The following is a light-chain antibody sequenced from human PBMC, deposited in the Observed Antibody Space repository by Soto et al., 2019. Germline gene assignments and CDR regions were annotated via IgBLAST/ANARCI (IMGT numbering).Light chain of an antibody. CDR1: SSNIGPGFD. CDR2: GNT. CDR3: QSYDSSLTGSV. J-gene: IGLJ1*01. V-gene: IGLV1-40*01. Sequence: QSVLTQPPSVSGAPGQTVAISCTGSSSNIGPGFDVHWYQQVPGTAPKLVLYGNTNRPSGVPDRFSGSRSGSSASLAITGLQAEYEADYYCQSYDSSLTGSVFGTGTKVTVL.